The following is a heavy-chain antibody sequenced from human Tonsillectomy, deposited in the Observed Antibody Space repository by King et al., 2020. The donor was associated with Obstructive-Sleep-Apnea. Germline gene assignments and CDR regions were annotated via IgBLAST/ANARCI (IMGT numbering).Heavy chain of an antibody. CDR3: ARDRGGYSSGWYVAYYGMDV. CDR2: IYYSGST. J-gene: IGHJ6*02. V-gene: IGHV4-31*03. D-gene: IGHD6-19*01. Sequence: QLQESGPGLVKPSQTLSLTCTVSGGSISSGGYYWSWIRQHPGKGLEWIGYIYYSGSTYYNPSLKSRVTISVDTSKNQFSLKLSSVTAAEPAVYYCARDRGGYSSGWYVAYYGMDVWGQGTTVTVSS. CDR1: GGSISSGGYY.